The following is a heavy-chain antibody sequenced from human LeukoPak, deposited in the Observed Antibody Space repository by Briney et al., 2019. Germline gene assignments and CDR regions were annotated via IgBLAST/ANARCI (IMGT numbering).Heavy chain of an antibody. CDR2: GSESGGT. CDR1: GGSISSYY. D-gene: IGHD3-3*01. V-gene: IGHV4-34*01. J-gene: IGHJ5*02. Sequence: SETLSLTCTVSGGSISSYYWSWIRQPPGKGLEWIGEGSESGGTKFNPSLKSRVTISADTSKNQFSLRLNSVTAADTAVYYCAKNGQSGFSFDPWGQGTLVTVSS. CDR3: AKNGQSGFSFDP.